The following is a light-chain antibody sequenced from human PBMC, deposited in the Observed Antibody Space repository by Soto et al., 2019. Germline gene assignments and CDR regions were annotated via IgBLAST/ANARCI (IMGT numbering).Light chain of an antibody. J-gene: IGKJ3*01. CDR3: QHYGTSSL. V-gene: IGKV3-20*01. CDR2: AS. CDR1: QSVSSY. Sequence: EIVLTQSPATLSLSPGERATLSCRASQSVSSYLVWYQQKPGQAPRLLIYASNRATGIPDRFSGSGSGTDFTLTISRLEPEDFAVYYCQHYGTSSLFGPGTKVEIK.